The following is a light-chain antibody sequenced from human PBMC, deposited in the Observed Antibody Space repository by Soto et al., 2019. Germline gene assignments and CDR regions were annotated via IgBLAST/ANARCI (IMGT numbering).Light chain of an antibody. CDR2: DAS. CDR1: QSISNY. J-gene: IGKJ3*01. V-gene: IGKV3-11*01. CDR3: QKGGS. Sequence: EALLTQAPATLSLSPGERATLSCRAGQSISNYLAWYQQKPGQAPRLLIYDASNMATDIPARFSGSGSGSDFTLTSSSRGPDDFAVYYGQKGGSFGPGIKADIK.